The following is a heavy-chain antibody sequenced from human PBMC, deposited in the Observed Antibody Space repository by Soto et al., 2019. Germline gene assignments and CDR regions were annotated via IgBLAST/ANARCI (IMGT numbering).Heavy chain of an antibody. V-gene: IGHV1-3*01. D-gene: IGHD4-17*01. J-gene: IGHJ3*02. CDR1: GYTFTSYA. Sequence: ASVKVSCKASGYTFTSYAMHWVRQAPGQRLEWMGWIDAGNGNTKYSQKFKGRVTITRDTSASTAYKELRSLRSEDTVLYYCARLRSNSDAFDIWGQGTMVTVSS. CDR3: ARLRSNSDAFDI. CDR2: IDAGNGNT.